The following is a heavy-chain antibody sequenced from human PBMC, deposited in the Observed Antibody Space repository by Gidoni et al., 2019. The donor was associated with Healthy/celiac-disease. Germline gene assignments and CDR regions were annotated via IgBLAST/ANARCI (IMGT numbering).Heavy chain of an antibody. CDR3: ARAYSSSWYQYFQH. Sequence: QVQLQQWGAGLLKPSETLSLTCAVYGGSFSGYYWSWIRQPPGKGLEWTGEINHSGSTNYNPSLKSRVTISVDTSKNQFSLKLSSVTAADTAVYYCARAYSSSWYQYFQHWGQGTLVTVSS. CDR2: INHSGST. J-gene: IGHJ1*01. CDR1: GGSFSGYY. V-gene: IGHV4-34*01. D-gene: IGHD6-13*01.